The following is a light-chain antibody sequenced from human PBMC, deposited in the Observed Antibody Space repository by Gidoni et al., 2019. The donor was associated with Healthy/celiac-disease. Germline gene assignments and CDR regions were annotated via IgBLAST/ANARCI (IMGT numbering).Light chain of an antibody. V-gene: IGKV1-8*01. J-gene: IGKJ5*01. CDR3: QQYYSYPLIT. Sequence: AIRMTQSPSSFSASTGDRVTITCRASQGISSYLAWYQQKPGKAPKLLIYAASTLQSGVPSRFSGSGSGTDFTLTISCLQSEDFATYYCQQYYSYPLITVGQVTRLEIK. CDR1: QGISSY. CDR2: AAS.